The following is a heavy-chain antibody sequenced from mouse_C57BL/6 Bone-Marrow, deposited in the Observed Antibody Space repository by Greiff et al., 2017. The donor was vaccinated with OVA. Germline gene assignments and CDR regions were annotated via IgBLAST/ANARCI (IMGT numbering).Heavy chain of an antibody. CDR3: ARLGHSIYYFAMDY. CDR2: IYPGDGDT. J-gene: IGHJ4*01. V-gene: IGHV1-82*01. Sequence: QVQLQQSGPELVKPGASVKISCKVSVYAFSSSWMNWVKQRPGTVLEWIGRIYPGDGDTNYNGKFKGKATLTADKSSSTAYMQLSSLTSEDSAVYVCARLGHSIYYFAMDYWGQGTSVTVCS. CDR1: VYAFSSSW. D-gene: IGHD3-1*01.